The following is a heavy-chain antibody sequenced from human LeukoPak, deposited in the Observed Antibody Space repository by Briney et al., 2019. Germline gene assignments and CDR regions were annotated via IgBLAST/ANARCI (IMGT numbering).Heavy chain of an antibody. CDR3: AGCIAVAGEIDY. V-gene: IGHV1-69*13. D-gene: IGHD6-19*01. CDR1: GGTFSSYA. J-gene: IGHJ4*02. Sequence: APVKVSCKASGGTFSSYAISWVRQAPGQGLEWMGGIIPIFGTANYAQKFQGRVTITADESTSTAYMELSSLRSEDTAVYYCAGCIAVAGEIDYWGQGTLVTVFS. CDR2: IIPIFGTA.